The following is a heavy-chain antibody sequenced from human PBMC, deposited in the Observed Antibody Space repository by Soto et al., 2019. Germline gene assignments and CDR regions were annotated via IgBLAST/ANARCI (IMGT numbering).Heavy chain of an antibody. CDR2: IDSNGGT. CDR1: DDSSSNYK. J-gene: IGHJ6*02. CDR3: VRQGFGRLHGLVDV. D-gene: IGHD3-10*01. V-gene: IGHV4-59*08. Sequence: QVQLQESGPGLVKPSETLSLTCTVSDDSSSNYKWSWIRQPPGRRLEWIGYIDSNGGTSYNPSLQRRVTISIDTSTKHFFLKLSSVTAADTAVYYCVRQGFGRLHGLVDVWGQGTTVTVSS.